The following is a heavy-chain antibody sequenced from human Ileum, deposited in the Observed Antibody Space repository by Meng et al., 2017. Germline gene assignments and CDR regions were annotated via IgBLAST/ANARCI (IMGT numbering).Heavy chain of an antibody. CDR2: IHHSGST. CDR3: ASARYDN. J-gene: IGHJ4*02. V-gene: IGHV4-34*02. CDR1: GGSFSGYY. Sequence: QVRLQQWGAGLLKPSETLSLTCAVYGGSFSGYYWTWIRQPPGKGLEWIGEIHHSGSTNYNPSLKSRVTISVDTSKKQFSLRLTSVTAADTAFYYCASARYDNWGQGTLVTVSS.